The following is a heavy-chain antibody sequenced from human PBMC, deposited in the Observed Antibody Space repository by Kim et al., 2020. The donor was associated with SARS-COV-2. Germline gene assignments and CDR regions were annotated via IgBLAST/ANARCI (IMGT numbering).Heavy chain of an antibody. D-gene: IGHD3-22*01. Sequence: GGSLRLSCAASGFTFSSYAMSWVRQAPGKGLEWVSAISGSGGSTYYADSVKGRFTISRDNSKNTLYLQMNSLRAEDTAVYYCAKDFGSSGYYYDWGKNYFDYWGQGTLVTVSS. J-gene: IGHJ4*02. CDR2: ISGSGGST. CDR3: AKDFGSSGYYYDWGKNYFDY. V-gene: IGHV3-23*01. CDR1: GFTFSSYA.